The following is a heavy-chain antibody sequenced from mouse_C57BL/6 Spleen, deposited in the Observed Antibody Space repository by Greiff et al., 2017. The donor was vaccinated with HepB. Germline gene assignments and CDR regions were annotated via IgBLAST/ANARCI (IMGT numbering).Heavy chain of an antibody. CDR1: GYTFTSYW. CDR2: IDPSDSET. Sequence: QVQLQQPGAELVRPGSSVKLSCKASGYTFTSYWMHWVRQRPIQGLEWIGNIDPSDSETHYNQKFKDKATLTVDKSSSTAYMQLSSLTSEDSAVYYCARPYGNYRYAMDYWGQGTSVTVSS. V-gene: IGHV1-52*01. D-gene: IGHD2-1*01. CDR3: ARPYGNYRYAMDY. J-gene: IGHJ4*01.